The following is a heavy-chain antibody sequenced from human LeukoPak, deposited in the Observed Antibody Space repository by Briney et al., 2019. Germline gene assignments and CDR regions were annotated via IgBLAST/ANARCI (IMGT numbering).Heavy chain of an antibody. CDR2: INNPGTGT. CDR3: ARGSGGFDY. J-gene: IGHJ4*02. Sequence: GGSLRLSCEASGFTFSSYWMHWVRQAPGKGLVWVAHINNPGTGTTYADAVKGRFTISRDNAKNTLYLQTNSLRADDTAIYYCARGSGGFDYWGQGTLITVSS. D-gene: IGHD3-3*01. V-gene: IGHV3-74*01. CDR1: GFTFSSYW.